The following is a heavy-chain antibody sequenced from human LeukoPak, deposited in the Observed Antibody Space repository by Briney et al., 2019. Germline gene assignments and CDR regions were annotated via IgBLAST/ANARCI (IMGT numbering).Heavy chain of an antibody. CDR3: ARSTGGTGPVYY. Sequence: HGESLKISCKVSGYTFSTYWIGWVRQMPGKGLEWMGIIYPGDSDTRYSPSFQGQITISADKSITTAYLQWSSLKASDTAMYYCARSTGGTGPVYYWGQGSLVTVSS. CDR1: GYTFSTYW. V-gene: IGHV5-51*01. J-gene: IGHJ4*02. D-gene: IGHD2-8*02. CDR2: IYPGDSDT.